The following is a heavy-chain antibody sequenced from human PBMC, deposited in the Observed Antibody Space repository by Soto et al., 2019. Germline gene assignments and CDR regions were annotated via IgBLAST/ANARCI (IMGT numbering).Heavy chain of an antibody. J-gene: IGHJ4*02. V-gene: IGHV3-30-3*01. CDR3: ARGGENNFWSGFPDY. CDR2: ASYDASNK. CDR1: GFTFSRFA. D-gene: IGHD3-3*01. Sequence: QVHLVESGGGVVQPGKSLRLSCAASGFTFSRFAINWVRQTPGKGLEWVAVASYDASNKMYADSVKGRFTISRENLXXMVFLQMSSLSAEDTAIYYCARGGENNFWSGFPDYWGQGTLVTVSS.